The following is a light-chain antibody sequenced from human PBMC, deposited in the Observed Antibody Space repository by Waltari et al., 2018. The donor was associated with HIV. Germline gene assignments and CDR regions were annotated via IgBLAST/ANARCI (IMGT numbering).Light chain of an antibody. CDR1: QRVEHEL. V-gene: IGKV3-20*01. CDR3: QQYTSASWT. Sequence: EVVLTQSPGTLSLSPGERATLSCRASQRVEHELLAWYQQKSGQPPRLLVYSTCRRATCIPDRFSGSGSGTGFTLTISKLEPEDFAVYYCQQYTSASWTFGQGTKVEIK. J-gene: IGKJ1*01. CDR2: STC.